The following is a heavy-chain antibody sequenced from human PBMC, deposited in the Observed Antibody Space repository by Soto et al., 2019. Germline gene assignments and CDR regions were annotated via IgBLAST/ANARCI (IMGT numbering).Heavy chain of an antibody. CDR3: ARGGPYFGYSNRSLLDY. CDR2: INHSGST. CDR1: GGSFSGYY. D-gene: IGHD4-4*01. J-gene: IGHJ4*02. Sequence: SETLSLTCAVYGGSFSGYYWSWIRQPPGKGLEWIGEINHSGSTNYNPSLKSRVTISVDTSKNQFSLKLSSVTAADTAVYYCARGGPYFGYSNRSLLDYWGQGTLVTVSS. V-gene: IGHV4-34*01.